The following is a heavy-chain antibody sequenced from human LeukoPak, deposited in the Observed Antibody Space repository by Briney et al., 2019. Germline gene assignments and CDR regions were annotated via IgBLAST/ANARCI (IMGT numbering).Heavy chain of an antibody. CDR2: INPNSGGT. D-gene: IGHD6-19*01. CDR3: ARGLSGGVAGQYYFDY. CDR1: GYTFTGYY. Sequence: PSASVKVSCKASGYTFTGYYMHWVRQAPGQGLEWMGWINPNSGGTNYAQKFQGRVTMTRDTSISTAYMELSRLRSDDTAVYYCARGLSGGVAGQYYFDYWGQGTLVTVSS. J-gene: IGHJ4*02. V-gene: IGHV1-2*02.